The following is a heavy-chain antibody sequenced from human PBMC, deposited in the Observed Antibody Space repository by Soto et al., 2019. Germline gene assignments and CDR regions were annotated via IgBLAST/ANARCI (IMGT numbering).Heavy chain of an antibody. CDR3: AKTRGPPIVVVPAATPYYYYYYMDV. V-gene: IGHV3-23*01. Sequence: GGSLRLSCAASGFTFSSYAMSWVRQAPGKGLEWVSAISGSGGSTYYADSVKGLFTISRDNSKNTLYLQMNSLRAEDTAVYYCAKTRGPPIVVVPAATPYYYYYYMDVWGKGTTVTVSS. D-gene: IGHD2-2*01. J-gene: IGHJ6*03. CDR1: GFTFSSYA. CDR2: ISGSGGST.